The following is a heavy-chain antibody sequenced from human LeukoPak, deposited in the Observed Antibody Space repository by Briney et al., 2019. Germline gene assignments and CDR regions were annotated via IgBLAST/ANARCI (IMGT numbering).Heavy chain of an antibody. CDR1: GFTFSSYA. D-gene: IGHD6-6*01. Sequence: GGSLRLSCAASGFTFSSYAMHWVRQAPGEGLEYVSAISSNGGSTYYANSVKGRFTISRDNPKNTLYLQMGSLRAEDMAVYYCAREGEQLAFDYWGQGTLVTVSS. CDR3: AREGEQLAFDY. CDR2: ISSNGGST. J-gene: IGHJ4*02. V-gene: IGHV3-64*01.